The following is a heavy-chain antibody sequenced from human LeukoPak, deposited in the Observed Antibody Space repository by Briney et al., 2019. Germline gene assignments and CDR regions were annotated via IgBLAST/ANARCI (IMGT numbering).Heavy chain of an antibody. CDR3: AKVLGGLWPGIDY. J-gene: IGHJ4*02. D-gene: IGHD2-15*01. Sequence: GGSLRLSCTASGFTFSTHSMHWVRHAPGEGAVWVSRINSYENSTRYADSVTGRFTISRDNAKNTVYLQMNSLRAEDTAVYYCAKVLGGLWPGIDYWGQGTVVTVSS. CDR1: GFTFSTHS. CDR2: INSYENST. V-gene: IGHV3-74*01.